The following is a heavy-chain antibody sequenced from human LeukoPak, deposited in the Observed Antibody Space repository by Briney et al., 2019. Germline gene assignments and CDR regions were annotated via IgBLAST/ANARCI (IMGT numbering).Heavy chain of an antibody. D-gene: IGHD4-17*01. CDR2: INHSGST. V-gene: IGHV4-34*01. CDR1: GGSFSGYY. J-gene: IGHJ6*02. Sequence: SETLSLTCAVYGGSFSGYYWSWIRQPPGKGLEWIGEINHSGSTNYNPSLKSRVTISVDTSKNQFSLKLSSVTAADTAVYYRARGDYGDYEGATSYGMDVWGQGTTVTVSS. CDR3: ARGDYGDYEGATSYGMDV.